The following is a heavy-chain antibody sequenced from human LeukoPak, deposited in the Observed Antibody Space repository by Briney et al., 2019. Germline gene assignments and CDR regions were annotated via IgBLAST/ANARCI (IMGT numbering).Heavy chain of an antibody. J-gene: IGHJ4*02. Sequence: GGSLRLSCAASGFTVSSNYMSWVRQAPGKGLEWVSVIYSGGSTYYADSVKGRFTISRDNAKNTLYLQMNSLRAEDTAVYYCARGIAVAGTFDYWGQGTLVTVSS. V-gene: IGHV3-53*01. CDR1: GFTVSSNY. CDR2: IYSGGST. D-gene: IGHD6-19*01. CDR3: ARGIAVAGTFDY.